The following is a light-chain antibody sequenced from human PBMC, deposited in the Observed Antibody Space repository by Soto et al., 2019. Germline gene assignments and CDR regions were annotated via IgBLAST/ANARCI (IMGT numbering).Light chain of an antibody. J-gene: IGKJ5*01. CDR2: GAS. CDR3: QQYSDWPIT. CDR1: QSINSN. Sequence: EILLTQSPGTLSLSPGDRATLSCRASQSINSNLAWYQQQPGQAPRILIYGASTRDTAVPDRFSGSGSGTDFTLTITRLQSDDFEVYFCQQYSDWPITFGQGTRLEIK. V-gene: IGKV3-15*01.